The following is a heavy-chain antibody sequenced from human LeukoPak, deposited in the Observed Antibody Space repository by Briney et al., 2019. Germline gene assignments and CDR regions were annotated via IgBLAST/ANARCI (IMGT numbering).Heavy chain of an antibody. Sequence: GESLKISCKGSGYSFTSYWIGWVRQKPGKGLEWMGIIYPGDSDTRYSPSFQGQVTISADKSISTAYLQWSSLKASDTAMYYCARGPEGYKLRYYYMDVWGKGTTVTVSS. CDR3: ARGPEGYKLRYYYMDV. V-gene: IGHV5-51*01. CDR2: IYPGDSDT. J-gene: IGHJ6*03. D-gene: IGHD1-1*01. CDR1: GYSFTSYW.